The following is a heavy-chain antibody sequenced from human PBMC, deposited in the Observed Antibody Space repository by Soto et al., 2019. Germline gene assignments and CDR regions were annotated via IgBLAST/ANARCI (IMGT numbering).Heavy chain of an antibody. J-gene: IGHJ5*02. D-gene: IGHD1-1*01. Sequence: AGESLKISCKGYGYTFTDYWIGWVRQMPGKGLELIGLIYPGDSDTRYSPSFQGRVTISADKSISTAFLQWSSLRASDTAMYYCASQKTVIRGPLSSNWFDPWGQGTLVTVSS. CDR3: ASQKTVIRGPLSSNWFDP. CDR1: GYTFTDYW. V-gene: IGHV5-51*01. CDR2: IYPGDSDT.